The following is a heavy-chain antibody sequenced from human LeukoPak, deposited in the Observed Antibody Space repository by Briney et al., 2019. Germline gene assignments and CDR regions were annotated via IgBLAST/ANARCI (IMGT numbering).Heavy chain of an antibody. D-gene: IGHD6-13*01. CDR1: GGSFSGYY. CDR3: AIPLRGSSRYYYYYGMDV. J-gene: IGHJ6*02. Sequence: SETLSLTCAVYGGSFSGYYWSWIRQPPGKGLEWIGEINHSGSTNYNPSLKSRVTISVDTSKNQFSLKLSSVTAADTAVYYCAIPLRGSSRYYYYYGMDVWSQGTTVTVPS. CDR2: INHSGST. V-gene: IGHV4-34*01.